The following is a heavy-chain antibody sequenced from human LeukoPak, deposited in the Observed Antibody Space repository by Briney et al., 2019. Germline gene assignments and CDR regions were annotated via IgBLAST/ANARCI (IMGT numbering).Heavy chain of an antibody. J-gene: IGHJ3*02. CDR2: IYPGDSDT. CDR3: ARFGRYSSSWFDAFDI. V-gene: IGHV5-51*01. CDR1: GYSFTSYW. D-gene: IGHD6-13*01. Sequence: GESLKISCKGSGYSFTSYWIGWVRQMPGKGLEWMGIIYPGDSDTRYSPSFQGQVTISADKSISTAYLQWSSLKASDTAMYYCARFGRYSSSWFDAFDIWGQGTMVTVSS.